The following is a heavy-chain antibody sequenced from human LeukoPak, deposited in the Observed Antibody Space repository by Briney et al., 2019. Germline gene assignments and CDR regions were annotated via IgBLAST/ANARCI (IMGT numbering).Heavy chain of an antibody. D-gene: IGHD3-22*01. J-gene: IGHJ4*02. CDR1: GVTFSIDA. CDR2: IRGSGGST. CDR3: ASSYYYDSSGY. V-gene: IGHV3-23*01. Sequence: GGSLRLSCAASGVTFSIDAMSCGRHAPGKGLAWVSAIRGSGGSTYYADSVKGRFTISRDNSKNPLYLQMNSLRAEDTAVYYCASSYYYDSSGYWGQGTLVTVSS.